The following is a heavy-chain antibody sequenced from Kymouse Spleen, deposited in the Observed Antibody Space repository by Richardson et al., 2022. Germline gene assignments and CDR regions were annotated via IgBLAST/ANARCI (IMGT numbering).Heavy chain of an antibody. V-gene: IGHV4-61*01. D-gene: IGHD1-20*01,IGHD1-7*01. CDR2: IYYSGST. CDR1: GGSVSSGSYY. CDR3: ARDNWNRFGY. Sequence: QVQLQESGPGLVKPSETLSLTCTVSGGSVSSGSYYWSWIRQPPGKGLEWIGYIYYSGSTNYNPSLKSRVTISVDTSKNQFSLKLSSVTAADTAVYYCARDNWNRFGYWGQGTLVTVSS. J-gene: IGHJ4*02.